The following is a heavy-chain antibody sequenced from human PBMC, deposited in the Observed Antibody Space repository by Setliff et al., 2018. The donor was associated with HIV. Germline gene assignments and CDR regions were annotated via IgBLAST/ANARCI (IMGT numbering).Heavy chain of an antibody. D-gene: IGHD1-1*01. CDR1: GYIFTNYG. J-gene: IGHJ3*02. V-gene: IGHV1-18*01. CDR3: ARVGPESLPYTGDDEADTFDI. Sequence: ASVKVSCKASGYIFTNYGISWVRQAPGQGLEWMGWITGYNGNTNYEEKFQGRGTVTIDTSTSTAYLELRSLRSDDTAVYDCARVGPESLPYTGDDEADTFDIWGQGTMVTVSS. CDR2: ITGYNGNT.